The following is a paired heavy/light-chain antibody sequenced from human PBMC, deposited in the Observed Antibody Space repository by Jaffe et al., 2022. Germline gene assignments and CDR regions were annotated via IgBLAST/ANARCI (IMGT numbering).Light chain of an antibody. V-gene: IGKV3-20*01. CDR2: GAS. Sequence: EIVLTQSPGTLSLSPGERATLSCRASQSVSSSYLAWYQQKPGQAPRLLIYGASSRATGIPDRFSGSGSGTDFTLTIARLEPEDFAVYYCQQYGSASWTFGQGTKVEIK. CDR3: QQYGSASWT. J-gene: IGKJ1*01. CDR1: QSVSSSY.
Heavy chain of an antibody. Sequence: QVQLQQSGPGLVKPSQTLSLTCAISGDSVSSNSVAWNWVRQSPSRGLEWLGRTYYRSRWCDDYAVSVKNRITVNPDTSKNQFSLQLNSVTPDDTAVYYCARGQRGAFDIWGQGTMVTVSS. J-gene: IGHJ3*02. CDR1: GDSVSSNSVA. CDR2: TYYRSRWCD. V-gene: IGHV6-1*01. CDR3: ARGQRGAFDI.